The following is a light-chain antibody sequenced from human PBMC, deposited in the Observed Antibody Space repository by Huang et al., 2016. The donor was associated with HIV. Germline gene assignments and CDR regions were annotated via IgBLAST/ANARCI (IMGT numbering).Light chain of an antibody. CDR3: QQYNKWPPFT. Sequence: EIVLTQSPATLSVSPGERATLSCRASQSVSSNLAWYQQKPGQAPRLLIYGVSTRATGIPDRFSGSGSGTEFTLTISSLQSEDFAVYYCQQYNKWPPFTFGPGTKVDIK. V-gene: IGKV3-15*01. J-gene: IGKJ3*01. CDR2: GVS. CDR1: QSVSSN.